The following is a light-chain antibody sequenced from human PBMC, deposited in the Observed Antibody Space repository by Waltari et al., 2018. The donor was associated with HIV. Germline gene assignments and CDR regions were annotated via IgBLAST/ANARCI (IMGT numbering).Light chain of an antibody. J-gene: IGKJ4*01. CDR3: QQSYSTPQVT. CDR1: QSILSY. CDR2: AAS. V-gene: IGKV1-39*01. Sequence: DIQMTQSPSSLSASVGDRVTITCRASQSILSYLNWYQQKPGKAPKLLIYAASSLQSGVPSRFSGSGSGTDFTLTISSLQPEDFATYYCQQSYSTPQVTFGGGTKVEIK.